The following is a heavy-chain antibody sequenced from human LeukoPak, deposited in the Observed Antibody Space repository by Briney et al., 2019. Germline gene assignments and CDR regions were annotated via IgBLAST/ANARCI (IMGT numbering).Heavy chain of an antibody. CDR1: SFSFSSYW. J-gene: IGHJ4*02. CDR2: INQGGSEK. D-gene: IGHD6-19*01. CDR3: ARSTGWYPFPDY. Sequence: GGSLRLSCTASSFSFSSYWMTWVRQAPGKGLEWVASINQGGSEKYSVDSVKGRFTISRDNPKNSLYLQMNSLRVEDTSVYYCARSTGWYPFPDYWGQGTLVTVSS. V-gene: IGHV3-7*01.